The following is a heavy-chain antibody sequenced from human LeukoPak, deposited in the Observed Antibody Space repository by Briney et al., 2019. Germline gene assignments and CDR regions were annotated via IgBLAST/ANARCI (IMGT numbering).Heavy chain of an antibody. CDR3: ARHFSGYDTDY. D-gene: IGHD5-12*01. CDR1: DYSISSDYC. J-gene: IGHJ4*02. CDR2: IYHSGST. V-gene: IGHV4-38-2*02. Sequence: SETLSLTCTVSDYSISSDYCWGWIRQPPGKGLEWIGSIYHSGSTYYNPSLKSRVTISVDTSKNQFSLKLSSVTAADTAVYYCARHFSGYDTDYWGQGTLVTVSS.